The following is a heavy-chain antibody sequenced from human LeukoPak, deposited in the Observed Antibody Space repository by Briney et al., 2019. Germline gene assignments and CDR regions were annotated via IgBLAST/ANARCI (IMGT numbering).Heavy chain of an antibody. CDR2: ISGSGGST. CDR1: GFTFSSYA. D-gene: IGHD3-10*01. Sequence: PGGSLRLSCAASGFTFSSYAMSWVRQAPGKGLEWVSAISGSGGSTYYADSVKGRFTISRDNSKNTLYLQMNSLRAEDTAVYYCAKCETYYYGSGSYHFDYWGQGTLVTVS. J-gene: IGHJ4*02. V-gene: IGHV3-23*01. CDR3: AKCETYYYGSGSYHFDY.